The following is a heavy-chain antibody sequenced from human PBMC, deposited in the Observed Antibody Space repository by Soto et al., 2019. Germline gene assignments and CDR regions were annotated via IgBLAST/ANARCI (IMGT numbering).Heavy chain of an antibody. Sequence: QVQLVESGGGVVQPGRSLRLSCAASGFTFSSYGMHWVRQAPGKGLEWVAFISSDGSNKYYADSVKGRFTISRDNSKNTLYLQMNSLGAEDTAVYYCANNLLGTTSTFDYWGQGTLVTVSS. V-gene: IGHV3-30*18. J-gene: IGHJ4*02. D-gene: IGHD1-1*01. CDR3: ANNLLGTTSTFDY. CDR2: ISSDGSNK. CDR1: GFTFSSYG.